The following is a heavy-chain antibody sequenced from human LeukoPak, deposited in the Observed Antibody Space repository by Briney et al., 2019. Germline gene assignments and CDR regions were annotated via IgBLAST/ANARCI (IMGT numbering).Heavy chain of an antibody. V-gene: IGHV3-23*01. Sequence: GGSLRLPCAASGFAFSDYVMNWVRQAPGKGLEWVSAISASGGSTYYANSVKGRFTISRDNSKNTLYLQMNSLRADDTAVYYCAKVGYYYGSGSYCLDYWGQGTLVTVSS. CDR2: ISASGGST. CDR1: GFAFSDYV. J-gene: IGHJ4*02. CDR3: AKVGYYYGSGSYCLDY. D-gene: IGHD3-10*01.